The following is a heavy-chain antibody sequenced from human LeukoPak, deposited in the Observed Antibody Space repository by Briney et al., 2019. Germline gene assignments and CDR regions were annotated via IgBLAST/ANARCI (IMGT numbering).Heavy chain of an antibody. CDR2: IIPIFGTA. V-gene: IGHV1-69*05. Sequence: ASVKVSCKASGGTFSSYAISWVRQAPGQGLEWMGGIIPIFGTANYAQKFQGRVTITTDESTSTAYMELSSLRSEDTAVYYCARGDFWSGYYRAGDAFDILGQGTMVTVSS. D-gene: IGHD3-3*01. CDR1: GGTFSSYA. CDR3: ARGDFWSGYYRAGDAFDI. J-gene: IGHJ3*02.